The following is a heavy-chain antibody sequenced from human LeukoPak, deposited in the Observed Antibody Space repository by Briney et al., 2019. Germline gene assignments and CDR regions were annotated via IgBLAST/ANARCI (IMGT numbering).Heavy chain of an antibody. D-gene: IGHD5-18*01. CDR2: IYYSGST. CDR3: AGGRGYSYGLN. Sequence: PSETLSLTCTVSGGSISSSSYYWGWIRQPPGKGLEWIGSIYYSGSTYYNPSLKSRVTISVDTSKNQFSLKLSSVTAADTAVYYCAGGRGYSYGLNWGQGTLVTVSS. CDR1: GGSISSSSYY. V-gene: IGHV4-39*07. J-gene: IGHJ4*02.